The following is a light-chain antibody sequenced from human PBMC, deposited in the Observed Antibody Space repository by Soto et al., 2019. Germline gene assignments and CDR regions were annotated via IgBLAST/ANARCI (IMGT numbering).Light chain of an antibody. J-gene: IGKJ1*01. CDR3: QQQNNWPLST. CDR2: DAS. Sequence: EIVMTQSPATLSVSPGERATISCRASQSVSSNLAWYQQKPGQAPRLLIYDASTMATGIPARFSGSGSGTAYTPTISSRQSEDVSVNYCQQQNNWPLSTFGQGTKVEIK. CDR1: QSVSSN. V-gene: IGKV3-15*01.